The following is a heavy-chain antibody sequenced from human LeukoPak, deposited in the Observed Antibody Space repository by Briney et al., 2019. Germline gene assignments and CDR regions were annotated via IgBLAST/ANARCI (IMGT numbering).Heavy chain of an antibody. CDR3: ARAFYVWGSSGYFDY. CDR1: GFTFSGYP. CDR2: ISNDGSSE. D-gene: IGHD3-16*01. V-gene: IGHV3-30-3*01. J-gene: IGHJ4*02. Sequence: GGSLRLSCAASGFTFSGYPIHWVRQAPGKGLEWVALISNDGSSEYYADSVKGRFTISRDNSKNTLYLQMSSLRAEDTAVYYCARAFYVWGSSGYFDYWGQGTLVTVSS.